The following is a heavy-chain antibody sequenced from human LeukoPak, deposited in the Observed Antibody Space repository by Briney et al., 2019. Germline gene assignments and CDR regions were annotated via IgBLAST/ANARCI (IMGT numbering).Heavy chain of an antibody. CDR2: INHSGST. Sequence: PSETLSLTCAVYGGSLSGYYWSWIRQPPGKGLEWIGEINHSGSTNYNPSLKSRVTISVDTSKNQFSLKLSSVTAADTAVYYCAGRLWRRDGYNLSAFDIWGQGTMVTVSS. CDR3: AGRLWRRDGYNLSAFDI. J-gene: IGHJ3*02. V-gene: IGHV4-34*01. D-gene: IGHD5-24*01. CDR1: GGSLSGYY.